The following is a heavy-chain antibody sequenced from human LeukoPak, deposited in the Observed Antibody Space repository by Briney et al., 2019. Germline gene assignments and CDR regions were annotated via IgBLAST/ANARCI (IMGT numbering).Heavy chain of an antibody. CDR1: GYTLTSYD. Sequence: GASVKVSCKASGYTLTSYDINWVRQATGQGLEWMGWMNPNSGNTGYAQKFQGRVTITRNTSISTAYMELSSLRSEDTAVYYCARDSGITIFGVPLDYWGQGTLVTVSS. CDR2: MNPNSGNT. D-gene: IGHD3-3*01. CDR3: ARDSGITIFGVPLDY. V-gene: IGHV1-8*03. J-gene: IGHJ4*02.